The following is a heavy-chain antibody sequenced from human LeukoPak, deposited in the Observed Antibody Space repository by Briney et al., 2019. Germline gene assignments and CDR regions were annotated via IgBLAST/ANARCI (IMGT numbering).Heavy chain of an antibody. D-gene: IGHD5-18*01. V-gene: IGHV3-48*02. CDR3: ARGEGGSSYTYRAFDI. Sequence: GGSLRLSCAGSGFTFSSYSMTWVRQAPGKGLEWVSYSSGSGTTIYYADSVKGRFTISRDNAKNSLYLQMNSLRDEDTALYYCARGEGGSSYTYRAFDIWGQGTMVTVSS. CDR2: SSGSGTTI. J-gene: IGHJ3*02. CDR1: GFTFSSYS.